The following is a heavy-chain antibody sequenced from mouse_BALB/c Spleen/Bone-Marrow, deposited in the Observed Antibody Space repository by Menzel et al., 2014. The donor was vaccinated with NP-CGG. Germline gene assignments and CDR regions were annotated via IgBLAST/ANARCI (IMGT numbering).Heavy chain of an antibody. CDR1: GYSFTSYW. D-gene: IGHD1-1*01. CDR2: IDPSDSET. J-gene: IGHJ3*01. Sequence: QVQLQQSGPQLVRPGASVKISCKASGYSFTSYWMHWVKQRPGQGLVWIGMIDPSDSETRLNQMFKDKATLTVDKSSSTAYMQLSSPTSEDSAVYYCASYGSSPAWFAYWGQGTLVTVSA. CDR3: ASYGSSPAWFAY. V-gene: IGHV1S126*01.